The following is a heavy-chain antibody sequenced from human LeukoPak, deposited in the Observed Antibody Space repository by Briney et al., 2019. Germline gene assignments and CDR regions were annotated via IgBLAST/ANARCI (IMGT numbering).Heavy chain of an antibody. CDR3: ARKGYSYGFFNY. CDR1: GGSFSGYY. CDR2: INHSGST. D-gene: IGHD5-18*01. V-gene: IGHV4-34*01. J-gene: IGHJ4*02. Sequence: SETLSLTCAVYGGSFSGYYWSWIRQPPGKGLEWIGEINHSGSTNSNPSLKSRVTISVDTPKSQFSLRLSSVTAADTAVYYCARKGYSYGFFNYWGQGTLVTVSS.